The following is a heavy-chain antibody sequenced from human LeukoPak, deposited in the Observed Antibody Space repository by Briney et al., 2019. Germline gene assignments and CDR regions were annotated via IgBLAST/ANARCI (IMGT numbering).Heavy chain of an antibody. CDR2: ISYDGSNK. CDR3: ARAPGSSWLTLFF. V-gene: IGHV3-30*04. J-gene: IGHJ4*02. D-gene: IGHD6-13*01. Sequence: PGGSQRLSCAASGFTFSSYAMHWVRQAPGKGLEWVAVISYDGSNKYYADSVKGRFTISRDNSKNTLYLQMNSLRAEDTAVYYCARAPGSSWLTLFFWGQGTLVTVSS. CDR1: GFTFSSYA.